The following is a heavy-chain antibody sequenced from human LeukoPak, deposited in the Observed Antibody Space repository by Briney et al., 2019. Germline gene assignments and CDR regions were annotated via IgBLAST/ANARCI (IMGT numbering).Heavy chain of an antibody. Sequence: ESGPTLVNPTQTLTLACTFSGFSLNTRGVGVGWIRQPPGRALEWLALISWDDDRRYSPSLKSRLTITKDTSKNQVVLTMTNMDPVDTATYFCAHRKNYYDSSVFDNWGQGTLVTVSS. V-gene: IGHV2-5*02. CDR2: ISWDDDR. CDR1: GFSLNTRGVG. D-gene: IGHD3-22*01. CDR3: AHRKNYYDSSVFDN. J-gene: IGHJ4*02.